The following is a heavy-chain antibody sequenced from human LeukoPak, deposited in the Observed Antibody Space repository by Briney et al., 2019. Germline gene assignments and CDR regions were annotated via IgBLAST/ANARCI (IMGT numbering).Heavy chain of an antibody. V-gene: IGHV4-39*01. CDR1: GGSISSSSYY. CDR2: IYYSGST. J-gene: IGHJ5*02. Sequence: PSETLSLTCTVSGGSISSSSYYWGWIRQPPGKGLEWIGSIYYSGSTYYNPSLKSRVTISVDTSKNQFSLKLSSVTAADTAVYYCARRGDYSNWFDPWGQGTLVTVSS. CDR3: ARRGDYSNWFDP. D-gene: IGHD3-10*01.